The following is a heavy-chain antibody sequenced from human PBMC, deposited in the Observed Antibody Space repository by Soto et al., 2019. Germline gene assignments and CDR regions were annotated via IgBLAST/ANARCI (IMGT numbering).Heavy chain of an antibody. Sequence: SETLSLTCAVSGYSISSGYYWGFIRQPPGKGLEWIGSIYHSGSTYYNPSLKSRVTISVDTSKNQFSLKLSSVTAADTAVYYCARYTKDYGDSLWYFDLWGRGTLVTVS. CDR3: ARYTKDYGDSLWYFDL. V-gene: IGHV4-38-2*01. D-gene: IGHD4-17*01. CDR2: IYHSGST. J-gene: IGHJ2*01. CDR1: GYSISSGYY.